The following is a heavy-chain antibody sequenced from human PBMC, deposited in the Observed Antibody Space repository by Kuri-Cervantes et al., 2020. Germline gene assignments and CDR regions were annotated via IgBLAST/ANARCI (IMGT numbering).Heavy chain of an antibody. CDR1: GFTFSSYA. CDR2: ISGSGGST. J-gene: IGHJ2*01. V-gene: IGHV3-23*01. Sequence: GESLKISCAASGFTFSSYAMSWVRQAPGKGLEWVSAISGSGGSTYYADSVKGRFTISRDNSKNTLYLQMGSLRAEDMAVYYCARESDWYFDLWGRGTLVTVSS. CDR3: ARESDWYFDL.